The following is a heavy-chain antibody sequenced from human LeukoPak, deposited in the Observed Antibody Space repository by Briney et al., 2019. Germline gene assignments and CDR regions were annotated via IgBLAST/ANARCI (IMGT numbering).Heavy chain of an antibody. CDR3: AKWGDYDVLTGYYVPDY. V-gene: IGHV3-23*01. J-gene: IGHJ4*02. CDR2: ILGSGGST. D-gene: IGHD3-9*01. CDR1: GFTFSSYA. Sequence: PGGSLRLSCAASGFTFSSYAMSWVRQAPGKELEWVSAILGSGGSTYYADSVKGRFTVSRDNSKSTLYLQMNSLRAEDTALYYCAKWGDYDVLTGYYVPDYWGQGTLVTVSS.